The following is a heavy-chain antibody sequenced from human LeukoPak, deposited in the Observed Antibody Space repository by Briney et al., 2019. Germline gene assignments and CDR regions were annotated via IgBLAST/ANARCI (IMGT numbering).Heavy chain of an antibody. V-gene: IGHV3-53*01. Sequence: GGSLRLSSAASGFTVSSNHMSWVRQAPGKGLEWVSVIYSGGSTDYADSVKGRFTISRDNLKNTLYLQMNSLRAEDTAVYYCARGPAGYSWGQGTLVTFSS. CDR2: IYSGGST. CDR1: GFTVSSNH. J-gene: IGHJ4*02. D-gene: IGHD1-1*01. CDR3: ARGPAGYS.